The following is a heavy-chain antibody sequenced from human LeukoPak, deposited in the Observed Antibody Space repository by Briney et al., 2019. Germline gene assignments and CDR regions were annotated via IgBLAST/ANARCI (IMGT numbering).Heavy chain of an antibody. J-gene: IGHJ4*02. V-gene: IGHV4-34*01. CDR2: INHSGST. CDR3: ARDGRGLDY. Sequence: SETLSLTCAVYGGSFSGYYWSWIRQPPGKGLEWIGEINHSGSTNYNPSLKSRVTISVDTSKNQFSLKLSSVTAADTAVYYCARDGRGLDYRGQGTLVTVSS. CDR1: GGSFSGYY. D-gene: IGHD3-10*01.